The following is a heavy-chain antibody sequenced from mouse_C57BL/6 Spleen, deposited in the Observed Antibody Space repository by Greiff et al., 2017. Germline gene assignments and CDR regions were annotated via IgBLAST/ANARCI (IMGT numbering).Heavy chain of an antibody. V-gene: IGHV1-76*01. CDR1: GYTFTDYY. J-gene: IGHJ2*01. CDR3: ARDDYDVLAY. D-gene: IGHD2-4*01. CDR2: IYPGSGNT. Sequence: VQLQQSGAELVRPGASVKLSCKASGYTFTDYYINWVKQRPGQGLEWIARIYPGSGNTYYNEKFKGKATLTAEKSSSTAYMQLSSLTSEDSAVYFCARDDYDVLAYWGQGTTLTVSS.